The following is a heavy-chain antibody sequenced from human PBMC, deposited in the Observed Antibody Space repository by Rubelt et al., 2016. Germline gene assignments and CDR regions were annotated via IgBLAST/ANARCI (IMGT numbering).Heavy chain of an antibody. V-gene: IGHV4-39*01. Sequence: QLQLQESGPGLVKPSETLSLTCTVSGGSISSSSYYWGWIRQPPGKGLEWIGSIYYSGSTYYNPSLKRRVTIYGDTYKNQFALKLSSVTAADTAVYYCARQWGSRPYYFDYWGQGTLVTVSS. CDR2: IYYSGST. D-gene: IGHD6-13*01. CDR1: GGSISSSSYY. CDR3: ARQWGSRPYYFDY. J-gene: IGHJ4*02.